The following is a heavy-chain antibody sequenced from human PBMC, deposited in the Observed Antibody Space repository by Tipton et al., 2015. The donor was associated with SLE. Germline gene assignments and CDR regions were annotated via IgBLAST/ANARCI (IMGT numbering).Heavy chain of an antibody. D-gene: IGHD3-22*01. CDR3: ARGDYYDLVAHWYFDL. CDR2: IYHSGST. Sequence: TLSLTCAVSGDSISSGGYSWSWIRQPPGKGLEWIGYIYHSGSTYYNPSLKSRVTISVDTSKNQFSLKMRSVTTADTAVYYCARGDYYDLVAHWYFDLWGRGTLVTVSS. J-gene: IGHJ2*01. CDR1: GDSISSGGYS. V-gene: IGHV4-30-2*01.